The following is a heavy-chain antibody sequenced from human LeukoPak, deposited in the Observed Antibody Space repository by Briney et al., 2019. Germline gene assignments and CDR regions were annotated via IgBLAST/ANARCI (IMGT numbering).Heavy chain of an antibody. CDR3: ASVDTAMVTGEDAFDI. V-gene: IGHV1-18*01. D-gene: IGHD5-18*01. J-gene: IGHJ3*02. CDR2: ISAYNGNT. Sequence: GASVKVSCKASGYTFTSYGISWVRQAPGQGLEWMGWISAYNGNTNYAQKLQGRVTMTTDTSTSTAYMELRGLRSDDTAVYYCASVDTAMVTGEDAFDIWGQGTMVTVSS. CDR1: GYTFTSYG.